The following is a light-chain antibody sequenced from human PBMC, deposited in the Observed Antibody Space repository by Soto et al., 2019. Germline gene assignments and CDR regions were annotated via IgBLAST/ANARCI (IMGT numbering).Light chain of an antibody. CDR3: QHSYSTPT. CDR1: QSISSY. J-gene: IGKJ1*01. Sequence: DIQMTPSPSSLSASVGDRVTITCRASQSISSYLNWYQQKPGKAPKLLIYAASSLQSGVPSRFSGSGSGTDFTLTISSLQPEDFATYYCQHSYSTPTFGQGTKVEIK. V-gene: IGKV1-39*01. CDR2: AAS.